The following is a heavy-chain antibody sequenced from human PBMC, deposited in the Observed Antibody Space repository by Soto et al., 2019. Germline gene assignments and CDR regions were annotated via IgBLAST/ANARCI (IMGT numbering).Heavy chain of an antibody. CDR3: AKGPRIAAAGIIGFDP. CDR2: ISGSGGST. J-gene: IGHJ5*02. Sequence: EVQLLESGGGLVQPGGSLRLSCAASGFTFSSYAMSWVRQAPGKGLEWVSAISGSGGSTYYADSVKGRFTISRDNSKNTLYLQMNSLRAEDTAVYYCAKGPRIAAAGIIGFDPWGQGTLVTVSS. D-gene: IGHD6-13*01. CDR1: GFTFSSYA. V-gene: IGHV3-23*01.